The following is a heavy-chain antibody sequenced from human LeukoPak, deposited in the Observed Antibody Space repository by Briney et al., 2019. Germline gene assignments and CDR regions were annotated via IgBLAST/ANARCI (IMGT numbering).Heavy chain of an antibody. CDR3: ARTVAGRTFDY. CDR1: GFSLSTNKMR. V-gene: IGHV2-70*04. Sequence: SGPALVKPTQTLTLTCTFSGFSLSTNKMRVSWVRQSPGRALEWLARIDWDDNKFYNTSLKTRLTISTDTSKNRVVLTMTDADPVDTATYYCARTVAGRTFDYWGQGTLVTVSS. J-gene: IGHJ4*02. CDR2: IDWDDNK. D-gene: IGHD6-19*01.